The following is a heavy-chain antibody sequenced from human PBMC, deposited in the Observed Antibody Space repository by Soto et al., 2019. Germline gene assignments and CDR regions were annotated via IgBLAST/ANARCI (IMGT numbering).Heavy chain of an antibody. J-gene: IGHJ5*02. Sequence: SETLSLTCAVYGGSFSGYYWSWIRQPPGKGLEWIGEINHSGSTNYNPSLKSRVTISVDTSKNQFSLKLSSVTAADTAVYYCARESGYFDWLLTPRVFRWFDPWGQGTLVTVSS. CDR2: INHSGST. CDR3: ARESGYFDWLLTPRVFRWFDP. V-gene: IGHV4-34*01. D-gene: IGHD3-9*01. CDR1: GGSFSGYY.